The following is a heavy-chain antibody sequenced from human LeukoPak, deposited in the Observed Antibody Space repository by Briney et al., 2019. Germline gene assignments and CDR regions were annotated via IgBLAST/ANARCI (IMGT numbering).Heavy chain of an antibody. J-gene: IGHJ4*02. V-gene: IGHV3-30-3*01. CDR1: GFTFSSYA. CDR3: ARAGSSSWNGLSDY. CDR2: ISYDGSNK. D-gene: IGHD6-13*01. Sequence: PGRSLRLSCAASGFTFSSYAMHWVRQAPGKGLEWVAVISYDGSNKYYADSVKGRFTISRDNSKNTLYLQMNSLRAEDTAVYYCARAGSSSWNGLSDYWGPGTLVTVSS.